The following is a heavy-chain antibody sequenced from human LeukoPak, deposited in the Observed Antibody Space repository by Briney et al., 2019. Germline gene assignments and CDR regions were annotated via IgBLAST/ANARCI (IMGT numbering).Heavy chain of an antibody. CDR3: AREGAQDGRSWYGADYGMDV. Sequence: RASVKVSCKASGYTFTSYGISWVRQAPGQGLEWMGWISAYNGNTNYAQKLQGRVTMTTDTSTSTAYMELRSLRSDDTAVYYCAREGAQDGRSWYGADYGMDVWGQGTTVTVSS. CDR1: GYTFTSYG. CDR2: ISAYNGNT. J-gene: IGHJ6*02. D-gene: IGHD6-13*01. V-gene: IGHV1-18*01.